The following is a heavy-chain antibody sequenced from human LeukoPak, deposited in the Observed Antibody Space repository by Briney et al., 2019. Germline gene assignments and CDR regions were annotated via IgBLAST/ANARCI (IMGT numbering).Heavy chain of an antibody. CDR2: ITSSSRYI. CDR3: ARGGDSSTWDFAY. V-gene: IGHV3-21*01. Sequence: PGGSLRLSCAASGFTFSSYSMNWVRQAPGKGLEWLSSITSSSRYIWYADSVKGRFTISRDNAKNSVYLQMDSLRADDTAVYFCARGGDSSTWDFAYRGQGTLVTVSS. D-gene: IGHD6-13*01. CDR1: GFTFSSYS. J-gene: IGHJ4*02.